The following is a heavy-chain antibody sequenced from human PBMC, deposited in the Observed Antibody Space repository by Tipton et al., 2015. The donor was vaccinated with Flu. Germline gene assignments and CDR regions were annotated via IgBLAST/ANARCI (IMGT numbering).Heavy chain of an antibody. V-gene: IGHV4-38-2*02. Sequence: TLSLTCTVSGYSISSGYYWGWIRQPPGKGLEWIGSIYYSGSTQYNPSLKSRVTISVDTSKNQFSLKLSSVTAADTAVYYCARDPPTRNWFDPWGQGTLVTVSS. CDR3: ARDPPTRNWFDP. J-gene: IGHJ5*02. CDR2: IYYSGST. CDR1: GYSISSGYY. D-gene: IGHD5-12*01.